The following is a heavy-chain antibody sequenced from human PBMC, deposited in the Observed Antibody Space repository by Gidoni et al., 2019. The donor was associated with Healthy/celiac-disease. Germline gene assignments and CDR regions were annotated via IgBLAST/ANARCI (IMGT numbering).Heavy chain of an antibody. V-gene: IGHV3-23*01. D-gene: IGHD3-3*01. CDR2: ISGSGGST. CDR1: GFTFSSYA. J-gene: IGHJ3*02. Sequence: EVQLLESGGGLVQPGGSLRLPCAASGFTFSSYAMSWVRQAPGKGLEWVSAISGSGGSTYYADSVKGRFTISRDNSKNTLYLQMNSLRAEDTAVYYCAKDPYYDFWSGQPGAAFDIWGQGTMVTVSS. CDR3: AKDPYYDFWSGQPGAAFDI.